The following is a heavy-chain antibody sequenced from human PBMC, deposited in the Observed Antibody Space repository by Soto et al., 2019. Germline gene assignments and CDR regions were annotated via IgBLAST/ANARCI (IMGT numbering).Heavy chain of an antibody. V-gene: IGHV1-69*01. J-gene: IGHJ6*02. CDR1: GGTFSSYA. CDR2: IIPIFGTA. CDR3: ASAPGYSYGDGYYYYGMDV. Sequence: QVQLVQSGAEVKKPGSSVKVSCKASGGTFSSYAISWVRQAPGQGLEWMRGIIPIFGTANYAQKFQGRVTITADESTSTAYMELSSLRSEDTAVYYCASAPGYSYGDGYYYYGMDVWGQGTTVTVSS. D-gene: IGHD5-18*01.